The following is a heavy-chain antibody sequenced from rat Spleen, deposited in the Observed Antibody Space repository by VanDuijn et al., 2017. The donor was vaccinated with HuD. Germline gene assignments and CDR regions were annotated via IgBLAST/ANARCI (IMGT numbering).Heavy chain of an antibody. CDR2: ISYGDSSGHSST. D-gene: IGHD4-3*01. J-gene: IGHJ3*01. V-gene: IGHV5-29*01. CDR3: VRQDTSGYSNWFAY. CDR1: GFTFSDYY. Sequence: EVQLVESDGGLVQPGRSLKLSCAASGFTFSDYYMAWVRQAPTKGLEWVATISYGDSSGHSSTYYRDSVKGRFTISRDNTKNNLYLQMDNLRSEDTATYYCVRQDTSGYSNWFAYWGQGTLVTVSS.